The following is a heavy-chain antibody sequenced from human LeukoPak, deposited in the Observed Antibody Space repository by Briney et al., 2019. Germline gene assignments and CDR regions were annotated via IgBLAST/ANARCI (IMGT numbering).Heavy chain of an antibody. D-gene: IGHD3-22*01. CDR1: GYTFTSYD. J-gene: IGHJ4*02. V-gene: IGHV1-8*01. Sequence: GASVKVSCMASGYTFTSYDINWVRQPTGQGLEWMGWMNPNSGNTGYAQKFQGRVNMTRNISISTAYMELSSLRSEDTAVYYCARGRAYYYDSSGLCWGQGTLVTVSS. CDR2: MNPNSGNT. CDR3: ARGRAYYYDSSGLC.